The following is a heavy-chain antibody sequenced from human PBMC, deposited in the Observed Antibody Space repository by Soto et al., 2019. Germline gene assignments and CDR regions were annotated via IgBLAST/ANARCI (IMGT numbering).Heavy chain of an antibody. CDR3: ARTYYDFWSGYYIAFDY. CDR2: IKQDGSEK. D-gene: IGHD3-3*01. CDR1: GFTFSSYW. Sequence: GGSLRLSCAASGFTFSSYWMSWVRQAPGKGLEWVANIKQDGSEKYYVDSVKGRFTISRDNAKNSPYLQMNSLRAEDTAVYYCARTYYDFWSGYYIAFDYWGQGTLVTVSS. V-gene: IGHV3-7*03. J-gene: IGHJ4*02.